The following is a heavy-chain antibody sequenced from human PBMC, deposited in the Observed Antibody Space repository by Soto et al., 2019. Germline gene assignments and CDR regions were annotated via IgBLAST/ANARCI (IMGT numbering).Heavy chain of an antibody. CDR1: GFTFSSYG. CDR2: ISYDGSNK. Sequence: GGSLRLSCAASGFTFSSYGMHWVRQAPGKGLEWVAVISYDGSNKYYADSVKGRFTISRDNSKNTLYLQMNSLRAEDTAVYYCAKPSMVRGVLSNWFDPWGQGTLVTVSS. CDR3: AKPSMVRGVLSNWFDP. D-gene: IGHD3-10*01. J-gene: IGHJ5*02. V-gene: IGHV3-30*18.